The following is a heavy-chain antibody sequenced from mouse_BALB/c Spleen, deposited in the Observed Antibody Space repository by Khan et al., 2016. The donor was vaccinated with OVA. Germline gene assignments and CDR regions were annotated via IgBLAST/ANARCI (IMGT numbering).Heavy chain of an antibody. CDR1: GYAFTNYL. Sequence: QVQLQQSGAELVRPGTSVKVSCKASGYAFTNYLIEWVKQRPGQGLEWIGVINPGSGGTNYNEKFKGKATLTADKSSSTAYMQLSSLTSDDSAVXCGAKEDQYYGSSYLLDYWGQGTTLTVSS. V-gene: IGHV1-54*01. CDR3: AKEDQYYGSSYLLDY. D-gene: IGHD1-1*01. CDR2: INPGSGGT. J-gene: IGHJ2*01.